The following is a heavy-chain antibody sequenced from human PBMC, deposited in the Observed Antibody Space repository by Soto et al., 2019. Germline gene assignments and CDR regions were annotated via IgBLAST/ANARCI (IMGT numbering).Heavy chain of an antibody. CDR1: GFTFSSYD. Sequence: HVQLVESGGAVVQPGRSLRLSCAASGFTFSSYDMHWVRQAPGKGLEWVAVISYDGSNKYYADSVKGRFTISRDNSKNTLYLQMNSLRTEHTAVYYCATKIVAATSDYWGQGTLVTVSS. J-gene: IGHJ4*02. CDR3: ATKIVAATSDY. D-gene: IGHD2-15*01. CDR2: ISYDGSNK. V-gene: IGHV3-30*03.